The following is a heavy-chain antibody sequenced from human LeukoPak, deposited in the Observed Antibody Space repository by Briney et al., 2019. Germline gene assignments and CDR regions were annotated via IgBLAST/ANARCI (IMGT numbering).Heavy chain of an antibody. V-gene: IGHV3-66*02. Sequence: GGSLRLSCAASEFTVDDTYMSWVRQTPGKGLEWVSVVYSGGKTFYADSVKGRLTISRDTSKNTVYLQMNTLRADDTAVYYCARQAAAGLDYWGQGTLVTVSS. J-gene: IGHJ4*02. CDR3: ARQAAAGLDY. CDR1: EFTVDDTY. CDR2: VYSGGKT. D-gene: IGHD6-13*01.